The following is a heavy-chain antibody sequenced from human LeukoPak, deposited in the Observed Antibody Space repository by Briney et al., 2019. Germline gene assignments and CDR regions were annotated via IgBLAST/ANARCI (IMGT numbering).Heavy chain of an antibody. CDR2: IYYTGST. CDR1: GGPISGYF. Sequence: SETLSLTCAVSGGPISGYFWSWSRQPPGKGLEWIGYIYYTGSTIYNPSLRSRVTMSVDVSKNQFSLDLTSVTAADTAVYYCARHDPVGHFLRGMDVWGQGTTVTVSS. CDR3: ARHDPVGHFLRGMDV. D-gene: IGHD2/OR15-2a*01. J-gene: IGHJ6*02. V-gene: IGHV4-59*08.